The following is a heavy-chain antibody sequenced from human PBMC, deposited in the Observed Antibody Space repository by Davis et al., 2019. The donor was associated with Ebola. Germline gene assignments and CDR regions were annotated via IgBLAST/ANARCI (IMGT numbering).Heavy chain of an antibody. D-gene: IGHD3-3*01. CDR3: ARDFWVFDY. CDR1: GFTFSNAW. Sequence: GGSLRLSCAASGFTFSNAWMNWVRQAPGKGLEWVSSINGVGGRTFYADSVKGRFTISRDNSKNTLYLQMNSLRAEDTAVYYCARDFWVFDYWGQGTLVTVSS. CDR2: INGVGGRT. J-gene: IGHJ4*02. V-gene: IGHV3-23*01.